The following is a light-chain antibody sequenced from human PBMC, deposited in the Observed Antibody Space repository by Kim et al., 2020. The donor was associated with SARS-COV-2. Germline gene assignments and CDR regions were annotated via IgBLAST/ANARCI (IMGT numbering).Light chain of an antibody. CDR3: QQRYDWPIT. CDR1: QNVYTY. J-gene: IGKJ5*01. CDR2: DAS. V-gene: IGKV3-11*01. Sequence: EVVLTQSPATLPLSPGERATLSCRASQNVYTYVACYQQIPGQAPRLLIYDASYRATDTPARFSGSGSGTDFTLTISRLEPEDFAVYYCQQRYDWPITFGQGTRMEIK.